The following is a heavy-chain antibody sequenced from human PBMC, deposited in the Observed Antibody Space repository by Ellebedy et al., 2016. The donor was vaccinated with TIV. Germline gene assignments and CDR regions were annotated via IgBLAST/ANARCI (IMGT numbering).Heavy chain of an antibody. J-gene: IGHJ4*02. Sequence: SETLSLXXTVSGGSISSFSWSWIRQPAGKGLEWIGRTYTSGTTHYNPSLKSRVTISVDTSKTQFSLKLRSVTAADTAMYYCARESGVGCSGTTCHTKLDYWGQGTLVTVSS. D-gene: IGHD2-2*02. CDR3: ARESGVGCSGTTCHTKLDY. V-gene: IGHV4-4*07. CDR2: TYTSGTT. CDR1: GGSISSFS.